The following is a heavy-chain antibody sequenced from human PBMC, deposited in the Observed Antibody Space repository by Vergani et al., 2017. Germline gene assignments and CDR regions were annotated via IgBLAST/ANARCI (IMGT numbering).Heavy chain of an antibody. Sequence: QVQLQQRGAGLLKPSETLSLTCAVYGGSFSGYYWSWFRQPPGKGLEWMGEINHSGSTNYNPSLKSRVTISVDTSKNQFSLKLSSVTAADTDVYYCARRPYYYDRSGDSKYYYYGMDVWGQGTTVTVSS. D-gene: IGHD3-22*01. CDR3: ARRPYYYDRSGDSKYYYYGMDV. V-gene: IGHV4-34*01. CDR1: GGSFSGYY. CDR2: INHSGST. J-gene: IGHJ6*02.